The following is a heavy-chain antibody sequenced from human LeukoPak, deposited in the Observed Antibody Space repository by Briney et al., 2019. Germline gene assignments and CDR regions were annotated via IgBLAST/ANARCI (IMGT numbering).Heavy chain of an antibody. J-gene: IGHJ6*02. Sequence: GGSLRLSCAASGFSFSSYAMSWVRQAPGKGLEWVSGLGRSGENRYYATSVRGRFSISRDNSKDTVYLQMNSLRAEDTAIYYCVKDRPCETCMPMDAWGQGTTVTVSS. CDR1: GFSFSSYA. V-gene: IGHV3-23*01. CDR2: LGRSGENR. CDR3: VKDRPCETCMPMDA. D-gene: IGHD2-2*01.